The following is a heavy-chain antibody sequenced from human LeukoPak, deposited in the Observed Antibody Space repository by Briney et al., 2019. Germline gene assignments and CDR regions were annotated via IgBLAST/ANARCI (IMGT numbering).Heavy chain of an antibody. D-gene: IGHD3-22*01. Sequence: PGGSLRLSCAASGFTFRSYWMSWVRQSPDKGLEWVANIKQDGSEKFYVDSVKGRFTISRDNAKNSLYLQINNLRAEDTAIYYCARGDYYDDSGSFNDAFDVWGQGTMVTVSS. CDR1: GFTFRSYW. CDR3: ARGDYYDDSGSFNDAFDV. V-gene: IGHV3-7*01. CDR2: IKQDGSEK. J-gene: IGHJ3*01.